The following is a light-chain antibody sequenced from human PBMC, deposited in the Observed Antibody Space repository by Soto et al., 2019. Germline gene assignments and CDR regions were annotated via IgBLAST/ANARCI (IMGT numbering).Light chain of an antibody. CDR1: QSLLHSNGYNY. CDR2: LGS. V-gene: IGKV2-28*01. J-gene: IGKJ1*01. CDR3: MQPLQSWT. Sequence: DIVMTQSPLSLPVTPGEPASISCRSSQSLLHSNGYNYLDWYLQKPGQSPQLLIYLGSNRASGVPDRFSGSGSGTDFILKISRVEAGDVGVYYCMQPLQSWTFGQGTKVDIK.